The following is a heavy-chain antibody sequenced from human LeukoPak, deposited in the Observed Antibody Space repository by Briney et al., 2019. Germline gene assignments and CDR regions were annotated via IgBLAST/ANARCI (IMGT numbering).Heavy chain of an antibody. Sequence: GASVKVSCKASGYTFTRYGVSWVRQAPGQGLEWVGWIGSYNGNTNYAQRLQDRITVTTDTSTSTAYMELSSLRSDDTAMYYCARAGAEVTSHFDSWGQGTLVTVSS. CDR2: IGSYNGNT. D-gene: IGHD2-21*02. CDR3: ARAGAEVTSHFDS. CDR1: GYTFTRYG. J-gene: IGHJ4*02. V-gene: IGHV1-18*01.